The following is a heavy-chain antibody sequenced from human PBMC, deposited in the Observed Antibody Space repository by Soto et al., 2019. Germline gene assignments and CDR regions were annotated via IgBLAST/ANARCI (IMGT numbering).Heavy chain of an antibody. V-gene: IGHV4-34*01. J-gene: IGHJ6*02. CDR3: AKSRHSSRPRWAYFYDGMDV. Sequence: QGQLQQWGAGLLKPSEPLSLTCAVYGGSFSSYYWSWIRQPPGKGLEWIGEINHTGSTNYNPSGRSLVTMSADTCKTQFFLELSSVTAGHTAVYPSAKSRHSSRPRWAYFYDGMDVWGQANT. CDR1: GGSFSSYY. CDR2: INHTGST. D-gene: IGHD3-10*01.